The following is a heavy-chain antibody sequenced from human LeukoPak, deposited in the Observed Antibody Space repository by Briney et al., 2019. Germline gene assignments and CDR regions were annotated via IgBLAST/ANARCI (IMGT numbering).Heavy chain of an antibody. CDR3: ARHGSITMVRGRLRYYYMDV. D-gene: IGHD3-10*01. Sequence: PGGSLRLSCAASGFTFSTYWMSWVRQVPGKGLEWVANIKQDGSERNYVDSVKGRFTISRDNAKNSLYLQMNSLRAEDTAVYYCARHGSITMVRGRLRYYYMDVWGKGTTVTISS. J-gene: IGHJ6*03. CDR2: IKQDGSER. CDR1: GFTFSTYW. V-gene: IGHV3-7*03.